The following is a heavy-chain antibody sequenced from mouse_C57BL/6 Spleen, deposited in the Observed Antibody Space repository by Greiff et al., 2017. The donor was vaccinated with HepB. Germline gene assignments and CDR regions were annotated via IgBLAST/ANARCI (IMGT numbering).Heavy chain of an antibody. CDR2: IRNKANGYTT. J-gene: IGHJ2*01. CDR1: GFTFTDYY. V-gene: IGHV7-4*01. D-gene: IGHD2-1*01. Sequence: EVKLVESGGGLVQPGASLRLSCAASGFTFTDYYMSWVRQPPGKAPEWLALIRNKANGYTTEYTASVKGMFTISRANSQNILYLQMNTLSAEDSSTCYCVRGNYGYFAYWGQGTPLTVSS. CDR3: VRGNYGYFAY.